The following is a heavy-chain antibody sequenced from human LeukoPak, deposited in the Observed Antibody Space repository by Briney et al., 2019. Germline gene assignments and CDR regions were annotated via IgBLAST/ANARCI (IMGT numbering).Heavy chain of an antibody. D-gene: IGHD3-22*01. Sequence: ASVKVSCKATSRISWVRQAPGQGLEWTGWIGSYGGDTYYAQKFQGRVTVTTDTSTSTVYMELRSLRSDDTAVYYCARDLWNFYDDSGYYRDFDSWGQGTLVTVSS. J-gene: IGHJ5*01. CDR1: TSR. CDR3: ARDLWNFYDDSGYYRDFDS. V-gene: IGHV1-18*01. CDR2: IGSYGGDT.